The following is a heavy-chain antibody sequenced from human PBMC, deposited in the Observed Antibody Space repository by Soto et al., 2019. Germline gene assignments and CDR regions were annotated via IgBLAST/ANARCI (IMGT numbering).Heavy chain of an antibody. Sequence: ASVKVSCKASGYTFTSYAMHWVRQAPGQRLEWMGWINTGNGNTKYSQKFQGRVTITRDTSASTAYMELSSLRSEDTAVYYCARGSSWYSGFLFIDYYYCMDVWGQGTTVTVSS. J-gene: IGHJ6*02. CDR2: INTGNGNT. D-gene: IGHD6-13*01. CDR1: GYTFTSYA. CDR3: ARGSSWYSGFLFIDYYYCMDV. V-gene: IGHV1-3*04.